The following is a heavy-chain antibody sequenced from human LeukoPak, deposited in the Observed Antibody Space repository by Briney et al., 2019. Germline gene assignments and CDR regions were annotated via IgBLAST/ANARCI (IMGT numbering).Heavy chain of an antibody. Sequence: GGSLRLSCALSGFTFTDYWMNWVGQAPGKGPEWVASIRQDGSEKTYVDSVKGRFTISRENTKNSLSLQLHGLRAEDTAVYYCARDGTAAGLYFDLWGQGTLVTVSS. D-gene: IGHD6-13*01. CDR3: ARDGTAAGLYFDL. J-gene: IGHJ4*01. CDR1: GFTFTDYW. CDR2: IRQDGSEK. V-gene: IGHV3-7*01.